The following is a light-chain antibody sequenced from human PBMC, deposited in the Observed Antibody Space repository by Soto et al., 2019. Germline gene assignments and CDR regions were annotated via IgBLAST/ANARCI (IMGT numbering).Light chain of an antibody. CDR1: QSVSSN. CDR2: DAS. J-gene: IGKJ1*01. CDR3: QHYHNWPPEGS. V-gene: IGKV3-15*01. Sequence: EIVMTQFPPTLSVSPGERATLSCRASQSVSSNLAWYQQKPGQAPRLLIYDASTRDTGIPARFSASGSGTEFPLSISSLQFEDFALYYCQHYHNWPPEGSFGQGTKVDIK.